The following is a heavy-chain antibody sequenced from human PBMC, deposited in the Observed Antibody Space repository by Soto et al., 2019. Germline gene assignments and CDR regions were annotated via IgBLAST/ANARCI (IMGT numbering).Heavy chain of an antibody. CDR1: GYTFTSYD. Sequence: GASVKVSCKASGYTFTSYDINWVRQATGQGLEWMGWMNPNSGNTGYAQKFQGQVTISADKSISTAYLQWSSLKASDTAMYYCARLPVTTAVPYDYWGQGTLVTVSS. CDR2: MNPNSGNT. J-gene: IGHJ4*02. D-gene: IGHD4-17*01. CDR3: ARLPVTTAVPYDY. V-gene: IGHV1-8*01.